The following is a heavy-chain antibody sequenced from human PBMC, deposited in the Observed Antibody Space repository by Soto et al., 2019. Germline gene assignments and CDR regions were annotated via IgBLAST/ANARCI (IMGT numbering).Heavy chain of an antibody. CDR2: THYSGDT. Sequence: SETLSLTCTVSGGPFPNGGYYWSWIRQEPGKGLEWIVYTHYSGDTSYNPSLRSRVTISTDTSKTQFSLRLRSVTSADTAVYYCARGDSQVSSVFDYWGQGMLVTVSS. CDR3: ARGDSQVSSVFDY. V-gene: IGHV4-31*03. CDR1: GGPFPNGGYY. J-gene: IGHJ4*02. D-gene: IGHD3-16*01.